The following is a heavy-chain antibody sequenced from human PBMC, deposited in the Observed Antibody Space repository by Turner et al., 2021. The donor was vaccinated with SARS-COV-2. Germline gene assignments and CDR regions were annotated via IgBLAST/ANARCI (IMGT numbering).Heavy chain of an antibody. CDR1: GFSLSTSVIC. D-gene: IGHD2-15*01. CDR2: IDWDDDK. CDR3: ARMRSGYCSGGRCYSHNYYGMDV. J-gene: IGHJ6*02. V-gene: IGHV2-70*15. Sequence: QVTLRESGPALVKPTQPLTLTCTFSGFSLSTSVICVSWIRQPPGKALEWLARIDWDDDKYYRTSLKTRLTITKDTTKNQVVLTMTNKDHVDTATYYSARMRSGYCSGGRCYSHNYYGMDVWGQGTTVTVSS.